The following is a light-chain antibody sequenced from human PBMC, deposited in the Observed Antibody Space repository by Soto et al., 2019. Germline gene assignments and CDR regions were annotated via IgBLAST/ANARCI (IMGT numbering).Light chain of an antibody. CDR1: QSISTS. J-gene: IGKJ2*01. CDR2: AAT. CDR3: QQSYSSLLYT. V-gene: IGKV1-39*01. Sequence: DIQMTQSPSSLSASVGDRVTITCRASQSISTSLNWYQQKPGKAPKILIYAATSLQRGVPSRFSGSGSGTDFALTISSLQPEDFASYYCQQSYSSLLYTFGQGTKVEI.